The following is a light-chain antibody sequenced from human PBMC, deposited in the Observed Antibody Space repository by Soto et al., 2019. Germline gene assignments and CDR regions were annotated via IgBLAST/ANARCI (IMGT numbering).Light chain of an antibody. V-gene: IGLV2-23*01. J-gene: IGLJ2*01. CDR3: SSYAGAVV. Sequence: QSALTQPASVSGSPGQSITISCTSCNLVSWYQHHPGKAHKLMIYEGSNRPSGVSDRFFGSKSGNTASLTISGLQAEDEADYSCSSYAGAVVFGGGTKLTVL. CDR2: EGS. CDR1: CNL.